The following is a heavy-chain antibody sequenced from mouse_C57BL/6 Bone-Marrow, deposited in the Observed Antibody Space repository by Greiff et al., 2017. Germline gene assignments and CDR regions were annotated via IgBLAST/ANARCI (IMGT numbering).Heavy chain of an antibody. CDR1: GFTFSSYG. CDR2: ISSGGSYT. CDR3: ARHCCDYEFAY. J-gene: IGHJ3*01. D-gene: IGHD2-4*01. Sequence: EVHLVESGGDLVKPGGSLKLSCEASGFTFSSYGMSWVRQTPDKRLEWVATISSGGSYTYYPESVKGRFTISRAKTKITLCLQMRRLKSEDTAMEYCARHCCDYEFAYWCQGTLVTVSA. V-gene: IGHV5-6*01.